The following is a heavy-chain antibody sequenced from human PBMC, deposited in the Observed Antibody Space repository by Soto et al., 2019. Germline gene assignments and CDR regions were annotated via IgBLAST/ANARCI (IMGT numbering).Heavy chain of an antibody. V-gene: IGHV4-61*05. D-gene: IGHD3-22*01. CDR2: IYYAGST. J-gene: IGHJ4*02. CDR1: GGSISSSSYY. Sequence: SETLSLTCTVSGGSISSSSYYWSWTRQPPGKGLEWIGYIYYAGSTTYNPSLKSRVTISLDTSKNQVYLKLDSVTAADTAVYYCARLGGYYQALDSWGQGTLVTVSS. CDR3: ARLGGYYQALDS.